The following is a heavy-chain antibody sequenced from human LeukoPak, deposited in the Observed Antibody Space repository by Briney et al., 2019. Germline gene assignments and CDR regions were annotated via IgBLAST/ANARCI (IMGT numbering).Heavy chain of an antibody. J-gene: IGHJ4*02. V-gene: IGHV3-74*01. Sequence: HPGGSLRLSCAASGFSLSSYWMRWVRQAPGKGLVWVLRVNGDGSRTSYADSVKGRFTISRDDAKNTLYLQMNSLRAEDTAVYYCAREGYFDSSGYDFGYWGQGTLVTVSS. CDR1: GFSLSSYW. CDR2: VNGDGSRT. D-gene: IGHD3-22*01. CDR3: AREGYFDSSGYDFGY.